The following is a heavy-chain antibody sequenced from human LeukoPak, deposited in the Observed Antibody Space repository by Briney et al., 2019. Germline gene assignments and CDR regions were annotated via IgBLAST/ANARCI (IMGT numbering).Heavy chain of an antibody. V-gene: IGHV4-59*08. J-gene: IGHJ5*02. CDR3: ARHSLWFGELP. CDR2: IYYSGST. CDR1: GGSISSYY. Sequence: SETLSLTCTVSGGSISSYYWSWIRQPPGKGLEWIGYIYYSGSTNYNPSLKSRVTISVDTSKNRFSLKLSSVTAADTAVYYCARHSLWFGELPWGQGTLVTVSS. D-gene: IGHD3-10*01.